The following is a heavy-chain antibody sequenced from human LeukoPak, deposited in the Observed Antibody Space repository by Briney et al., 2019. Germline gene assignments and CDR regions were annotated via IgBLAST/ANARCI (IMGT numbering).Heavy chain of an antibody. CDR2: ISGSGGST. Sequence: GGSLRLSCAASGFTFSSYAMSWVRQAPGKGLEWVSAISGSGGSTYYADSVKGRFTISRDNSKNTLYLQMNSLRAEDTAVYYCAREGKYCTSTSCYGAFDMWGQGTMVTVSS. V-gene: IGHV3-23*01. CDR3: AREGKYCTSTSCYGAFDM. D-gene: IGHD2-2*01. CDR1: GFTFSSYA. J-gene: IGHJ3*02.